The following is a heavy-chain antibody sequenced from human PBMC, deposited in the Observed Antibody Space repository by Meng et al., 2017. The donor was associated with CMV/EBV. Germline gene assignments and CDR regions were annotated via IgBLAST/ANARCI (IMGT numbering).Heavy chain of an antibody. J-gene: IGHJ6*02. D-gene: IGHD2-2*01. Sequence: GESLKISCAASGFTFSSYAMHWVRQAPGKGLEWVAVISSDGSNKYYADSVKGRFTISRDNSKNTLYLQMNSLRAEDTAVYYCARDGARYCSSTSCYLNYYYGMDVWGQGTTVTVSS. CDR1: GFTFSSYA. CDR2: ISSDGSNK. CDR3: ARDGARYCSSTSCYLNYYYGMDV. V-gene: IGHV3-30-3*01.